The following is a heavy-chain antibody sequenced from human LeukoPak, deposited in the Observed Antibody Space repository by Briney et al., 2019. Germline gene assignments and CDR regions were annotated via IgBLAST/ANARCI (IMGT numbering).Heavy chain of an antibody. CDR3: ARSTSQGFDY. Sequence: PGGSLRLSCAAAGFTFNIYWMHWVRQARGKGLVWVSLFKTDGSTTRYADSVKGRFTISRDNAKNTLYLQMNSLRAEDTAVYYCARSTSQGFDYWGQGTPVIVSS. CDR1: GFTFNIYW. J-gene: IGHJ4*02. CDR2: FKTDGSTT. V-gene: IGHV3-74*01.